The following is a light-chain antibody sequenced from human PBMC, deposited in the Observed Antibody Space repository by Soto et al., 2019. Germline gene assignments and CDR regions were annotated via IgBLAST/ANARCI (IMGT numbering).Light chain of an antibody. J-gene: IGKJ5*01. CDR3: QQRSSWPIT. Sequence: EVVLTQSPATLSLSPGERATLSCRASQSVSSNLAWYQQNPGQAPRLPIYLASTRVTGIPDRFSGSGSGADFTLTISSLEPEEFAGYYCQQRSSWPITLGQGTRLEI. CDR1: QSVSSN. V-gene: IGKV3-11*01. CDR2: LAS.